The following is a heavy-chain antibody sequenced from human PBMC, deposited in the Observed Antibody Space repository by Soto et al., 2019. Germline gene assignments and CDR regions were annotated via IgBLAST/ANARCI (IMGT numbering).Heavy chain of an antibody. CDR1: GFTFSNYA. CDR2: ISSSGDSP. CDR3: ARNTIHHPHY. Sequence: PGGSLRLSCAASGFTFSNYAMSWVRQAPGKGLEWVSAISSSGDSPYYADSVKGRFTVSTDNSKNTLYLQMNSLRVEDTAIYYCARNTIHHPHYWGQVTLVTVSS. V-gene: IGHV3-23*01. J-gene: IGHJ4*02. D-gene: IGHD1-1*01.